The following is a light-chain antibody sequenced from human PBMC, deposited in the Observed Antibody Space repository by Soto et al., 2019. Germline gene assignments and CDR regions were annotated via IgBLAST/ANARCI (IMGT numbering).Light chain of an antibody. V-gene: IGLV1-40*01. J-gene: IGLJ2*01. CDR1: SSNIGAAYD. CDR2: VNT. CDR3: QSYVRSLSGLV. Sequence: QSVLTQPPSVYGAVGQRVTISCTGSSSNIGAAYDVHWYQQLPGTAPKLLIFVNTNRPSGVPDRFSGSKSGTSASLAITGHHADDEADYYCQSYVRSLSGLVCGGGTKQTVL.